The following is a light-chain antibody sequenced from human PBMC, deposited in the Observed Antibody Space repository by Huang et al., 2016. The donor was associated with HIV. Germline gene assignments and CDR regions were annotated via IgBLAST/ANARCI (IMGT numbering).Light chain of an antibody. Sequence: DIVMTQSPESLAVSLGERATINCRSSQSLLYSSNNKNYLAWYQQKPGLPPKLLIYWASAREAGVPDRFSGSGSGTDFTLTISGLQAEDVAVYYCQQYYTTPRTFGQGTMVEIK. CDR2: WAS. V-gene: IGKV4-1*01. CDR1: QSLLYSSNNKNY. J-gene: IGKJ1*01. CDR3: QQYYTTPRT.